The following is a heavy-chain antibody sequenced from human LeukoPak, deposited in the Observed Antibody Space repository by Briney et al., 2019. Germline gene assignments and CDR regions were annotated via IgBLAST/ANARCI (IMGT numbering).Heavy chain of an antibody. J-gene: IGHJ4*02. CDR1: GFIFNDYA. Sequence: GGSLRLSCAASGFIFNDYAMSWVRQVPGKGLECVSVISASGGKTYYADSVKGRFTISRDNSKNTLYLQMNSLRAEDTAVYYCARPIFQWLATAGVDYWGQGTLVTVSS. D-gene: IGHD6-19*01. V-gene: IGHV3-23*01. CDR2: ISASGGKT. CDR3: ARPIFQWLATAGVDY.